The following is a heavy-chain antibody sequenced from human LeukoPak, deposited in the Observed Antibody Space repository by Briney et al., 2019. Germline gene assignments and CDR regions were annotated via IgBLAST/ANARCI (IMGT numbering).Heavy chain of an antibody. CDR3: ARAAYSSTWYSRYFDL. CDR1: GFSFSIHD. D-gene: IGHD6-13*01. J-gene: IGHJ2*01. CDR2: ISNSDNST. V-gene: IGHV3-23*01. Sequence: GGSLRLSCAASGFSFSIHDMTWVRQAPGKGLEWVSTISNSDNSTYYTDSVKGRFTFSRDNSKNTLYLQMNSLRAGDTAVYYCARAAYSSTWYSRYFDLWGRGTLVTVSS.